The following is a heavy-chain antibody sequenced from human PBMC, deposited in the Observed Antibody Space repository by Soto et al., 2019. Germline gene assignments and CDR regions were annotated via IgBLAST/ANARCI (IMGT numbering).Heavy chain of an antibody. D-gene: IGHD2-2*01. V-gene: IGHV3-30-3*01. Sequence: GGSLRLSCAASGFAFSSYAMSWVRQAPGKGLEWVALISYDGSDKDYADSVKGRFTISRDNSRNTLFLQMNSLRAEDTAVYYCARVGLPYCRSTSCYAFDIWGQGTMVTVSS. CDR2: ISYDGSDK. CDR3: ARVGLPYCRSTSCYAFDI. CDR1: GFAFSSYA. J-gene: IGHJ3*02.